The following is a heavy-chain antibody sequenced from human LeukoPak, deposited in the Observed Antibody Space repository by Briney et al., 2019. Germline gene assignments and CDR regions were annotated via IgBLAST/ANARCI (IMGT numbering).Heavy chain of an antibody. Sequence: VGSLRLSCAASGFSFIIYGMSWVREAPGEGLGWVSLISGRGGSTYYADSVKGRSTISRDNSKNTMFMQMNSLRAEDTAVYYCAREVGPFDYWGQGTLVTVSS. CDR2: ISGRGGST. CDR3: AREVGPFDY. D-gene: IGHD1-26*01. V-gene: IGHV3-23*01. CDR1: GFSFIIYG. J-gene: IGHJ4*02.